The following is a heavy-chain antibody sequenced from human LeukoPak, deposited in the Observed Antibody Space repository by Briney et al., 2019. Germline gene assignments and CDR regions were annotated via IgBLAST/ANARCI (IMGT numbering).Heavy chain of an antibody. Sequence: PGGSLRLPCAASGFSFSTHWMHWVRQAPGKGLVYVAQINSDGSATAYADSVKGRFTISRDNAKNTLYLEMSSLRAEDTAVYYCGSLTVVARDHWGQGTLVTVSS. V-gene: IGHV3-74*01. CDR2: INSDGSAT. J-gene: IGHJ4*02. D-gene: IGHD3-22*01. CDR3: GSLTVVARDH. CDR1: GFSFSTHW.